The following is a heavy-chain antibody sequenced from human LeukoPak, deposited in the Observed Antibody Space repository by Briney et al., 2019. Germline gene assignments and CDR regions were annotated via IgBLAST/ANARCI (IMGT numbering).Heavy chain of an antibody. J-gene: IGHJ4*02. CDR2: IYDSGST. Sequence: PSETLSLTCTVSGGSISSNDWSWIRQPPGRGLEGIGHIYDSGSTKYSPSLKSRVTVSVDTSKNHLSLRLTSVTAADTAMYYCARGRYGSGTYPFFDYWGQGSLVTVSS. D-gene: IGHD3-10*01. V-gene: IGHV4-59*01. CDR3: ARGRYGSGTYPFFDY. CDR1: GGSISSND.